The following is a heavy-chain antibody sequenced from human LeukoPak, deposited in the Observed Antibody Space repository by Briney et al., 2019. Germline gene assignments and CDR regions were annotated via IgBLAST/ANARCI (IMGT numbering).Heavy chain of an antibody. CDR3: AKDPTGGGSGSRNFDY. CDR1: GFTFSSYG. D-gene: IGHD3-10*01. CDR2: IWYDGSNK. Sequence: GGSLRLSCAASGFTFSSYGMHWVRQAPGKGLEWVAVIWYDGSNKYYADSVKGRFTISRDNSKNMLYLQTNSLRADDTAVYYCAKDPTGGGSGSRNFDYWGQGTLVTVSS. V-gene: IGHV3-33*06. J-gene: IGHJ4*02.